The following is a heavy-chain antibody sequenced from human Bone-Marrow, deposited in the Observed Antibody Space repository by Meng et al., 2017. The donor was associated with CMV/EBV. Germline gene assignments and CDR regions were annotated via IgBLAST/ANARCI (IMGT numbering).Heavy chain of an antibody. Sequence: GGSLRLSCAASGFTVSSNEMSGVRQAPGKGLEWVSPISGGSTYYADSVKGRFTISRDNSKNTLYLQMNSLRAEDTAVYYCARGGEYADYWGQGTLVTVSS. D-gene: IGHD3-10*01. J-gene: IGHJ4*02. CDR1: GFTVSSNE. CDR2: ISGGST. CDR3: ARGGEYADY. V-gene: IGHV3-38-3*01.